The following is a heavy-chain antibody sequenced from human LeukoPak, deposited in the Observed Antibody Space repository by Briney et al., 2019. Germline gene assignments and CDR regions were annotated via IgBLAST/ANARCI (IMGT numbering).Heavy chain of an antibody. V-gene: IGHV3-33*01. CDR3: ARDGEYCSAGCTSHSYSYGLDV. D-gene: IGHD2-15*01. Sequence: PGGSLRLSCAASGFTFSSYGIHWVRQAPGKGLEWVSLIWYDGSNKYYADSVKGRFTISRDDSKNTVYLQMNSLRAGDTSVYYCARDGEYCSAGCTSHSYSYGLDVWGQGTTVTVSS. CDR1: GFTFSSYG. J-gene: IGHJ6*02. CDR2: IWYDGSNK.